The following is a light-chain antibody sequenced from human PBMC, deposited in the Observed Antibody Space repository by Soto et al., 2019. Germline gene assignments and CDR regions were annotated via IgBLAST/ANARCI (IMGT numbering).Light chain of an antibody. CDR3: CSYAGSRPDVDVV. V-gene: IGLV2-23*02. Sequence: QSALTQPASVSGSPGQSITISCTGTSSDFGSYNRVSWYQKYPGKAPKLIIYGVSKRPSGVSNRISGSKSGNTASLTISGLQAEDEADYYCCSYAGSRPDVDVVFGGGTKLTVL. CDR2: GVS. J-gene: IGLJ2*01. CDR1: SSDFGSYNR.